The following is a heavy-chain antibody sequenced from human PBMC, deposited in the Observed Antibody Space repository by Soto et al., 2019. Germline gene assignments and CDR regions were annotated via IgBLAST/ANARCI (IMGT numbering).Heavy chain of an antibody. V-gene: IGHV4-30-2*01. J-gene: IGHJ5*02. CDR3: AKVPSP. CDR1: GGSISSGGYS. Sequence: QLQLQESGSGLVKPSQTLSLNCAVSGGSISSGGYSWSWIRQPPGKGLEWIGYIYHTGSTYYNPSLRSRVTIAVDRTKNQFQLNRSSVTAADTADYYCAKVPSPWGHGTLVAVSS. CDR2: IYHTGST.